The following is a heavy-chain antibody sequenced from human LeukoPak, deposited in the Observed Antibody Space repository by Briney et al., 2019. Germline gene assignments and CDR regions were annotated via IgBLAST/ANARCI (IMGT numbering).Heavy chain of an antibody. D-gene: IGHD2-15*01. V-gene: IGHV4-34*01. J-gene: IGHJ6*02. CDR1: GGSFSGYY. Sequence: SETLSLTCAAYGGSFSGYYWSWIRQPPGKGLEWIGEINHSGSTNYNPSLKSRVTISVDTSKNQFSLKLSSVTAADTAVYYCARNPRPRVLLYYYYGMDVWGQGTTVTVSS. CDR2: INHSGST. CDR3: ARNPRPRVLLYYYYGMDV.